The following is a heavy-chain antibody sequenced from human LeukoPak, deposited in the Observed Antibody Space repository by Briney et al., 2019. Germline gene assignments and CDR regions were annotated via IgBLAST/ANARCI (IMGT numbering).Heavy chain of an antibody. J-gene: IGHJ4*02. CDR2: IGTAGDS. CDR3: AGVDGLSGKYSLDY. V-gene: IGHV3-13*01. CDR1: GFTFSRYD. D-gene: IGHD1-26*01. Sequence: QPGGSLRLSCAASGFTFSRYDMHWVRQGIGRGLEWVSAIGTAGDSYYPDSVKGRFTISRENAKNSLYLQMNSLRAGDTAVYFCAGVDGLSGKYSLDYWGQGTLVTVSS.